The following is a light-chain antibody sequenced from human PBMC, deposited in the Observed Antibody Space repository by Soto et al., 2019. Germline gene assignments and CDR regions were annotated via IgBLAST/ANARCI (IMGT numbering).Light chain of an antibody. CDR2: QDN. Sequence: SYELTQPPSVSVSPGQTASITCSGDKLGDKYACWYQQKPGQSPVLVIYQDNKRPSGIPERFSGSNSGNTATLTISWTQAMDEADYYCQAWDSTTAVFGTGTKVTVL. CDR1: KLGDKY. J-gene: IGLJ1*01. V-gene: IGLV3-1*01. CDR3: QAWDSTTAV.